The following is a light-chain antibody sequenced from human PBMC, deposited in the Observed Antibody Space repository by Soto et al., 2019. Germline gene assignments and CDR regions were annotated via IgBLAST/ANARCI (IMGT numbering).Light chain of an antibody. Sequence: SYELTQPPSVSVSPGQTARITCSGDALPKKYVYWYQQKPRQAPVLVIYKDSERPSGIPERFSGSTSGTTVTLTISGVQAEDEADYYCQSADSSGTYPVVFGGGTKLTVL. CDR3: QSADSSGTYPVV. CDR1: ALPKKY. CDR2: KDS. J-gene: IGLJ2*01. V-gene: IGLV3-25*03.